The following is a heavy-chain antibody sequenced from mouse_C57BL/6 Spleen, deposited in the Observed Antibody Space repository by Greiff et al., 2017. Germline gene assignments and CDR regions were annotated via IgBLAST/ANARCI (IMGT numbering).Heavy chain of an antibody. CDR3: ARRTGTYYFDY. CDR2: IDPSDSYT. J-gene: IGHJ2*01. CDR1: GYTFTSYW. D-gene: IGHD4-1*01. V-gene: IGHV1-50*01. Sequence: QVQLQQPGAELVKPGASVKLSCKASGYTFTSYWMQWVKQRPGQGLEWIGEIDPSDSYTNYNRKFKGKATLTVDTSSSTAYMQLSSLTSEDSAVYYCARRTGTYYFDYWGQGTTLTVYS.